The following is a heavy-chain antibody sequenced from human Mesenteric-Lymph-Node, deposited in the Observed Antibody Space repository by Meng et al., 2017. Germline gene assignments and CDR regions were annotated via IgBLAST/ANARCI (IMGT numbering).Heavy chain of an antibody. CDR3: ARVPLDVDTAMVTRYYYYGMDV. CDR1: GYTFTGYY. CDR2: INPNSGGT. D-gene: IGHD5-18*01. V-gene: IGHV1-2*06. J-gene: IGHJ6*02. Sequence: ASVKVSCKASGYTFTGYYMHWVRQAPGQGLEWMGRINPNSGGTNYAQKFQGRVTMTRDTSISTAYMELSRLRSDDTAVYYCARVPLDVDTAMVTRYYYYGMDVWGQGTTVTVSS.